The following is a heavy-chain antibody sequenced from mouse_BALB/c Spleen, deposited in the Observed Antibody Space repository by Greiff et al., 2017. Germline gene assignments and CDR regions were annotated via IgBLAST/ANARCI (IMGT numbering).Heavy chain of an antibody. CDR3: AIPHYYGEGFAY. J-gene: IGHJ3*01. V-gene: IGHV5-6-5*01. CDR1: GFTFSSYA. CDR2: ISSGGST. D-gene: IGHD1-1*01. Sequence: DVMLVESGGGLVKPGGSLKLSCAASGFTFSSYAMSWVRQTPEKRLEWVASISSGGSTYYPDSVKGRFTISRDNARNILYLQMSSLRSEDTAMYYCAIPHYYGEGFAYWGQGTLVTVSA.